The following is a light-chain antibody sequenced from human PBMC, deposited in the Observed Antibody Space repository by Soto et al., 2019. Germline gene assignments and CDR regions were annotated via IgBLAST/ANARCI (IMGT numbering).Light chain of an antibody. J-gene: IGLJ3*02. V-gene: IGLV1-47*01. Sequence: QSVLTQPHSASGTPGQRVTVSCSGSSSNIGSNYVYWYQQVPGTTPKLLIYRNNQRPSGVPDRFSGSKSGTSASLAISGLRSEDAADYYCAAWDDSLRGVFGGGTKLTVL. CDR3: AAWDDSLRGV. CDR1: SSNIGSNY. CDR2: RNN.